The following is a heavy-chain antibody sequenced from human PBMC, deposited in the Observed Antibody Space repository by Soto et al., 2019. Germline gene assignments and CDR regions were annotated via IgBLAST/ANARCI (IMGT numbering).Heavy chain of an antibody. CDR3: ARDPIPFRDPGAFQH. V-gene: IGHV1-18*01. CDR2: ISAYNGNT. CDR1: GYTFTSYG. D-gene: IGHD3-10*01. J-gene: IGHJ1*01. Sequence: ASVKVSCKASGYTFTSYGISWVRQAPGQGLEWMGWISAYNGNTNYAQKLQGRVTMTTDTSTSTAYMELRSLRSDDTAVYYCARDPIPFRDPGAFQHWGQGTLVTVSS.